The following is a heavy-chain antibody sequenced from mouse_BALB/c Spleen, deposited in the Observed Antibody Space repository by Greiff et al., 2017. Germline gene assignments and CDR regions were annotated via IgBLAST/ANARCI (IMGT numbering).Heavy chain of an antibody. CDR1: GYSFTSYW. CDR3: ASSGRLDY. D-gene: IGHD1-2*01. Sequence: VKLQESGPQLVRPGASVKISCKASGYSFTSYWMHWVKQRPGQGLEWIGMIDPSDSETRLNQKFKDKATLTVDKSSSTAYMQLSSPTSEDSAVYYCASSGRLDYWGQGTTLTVSS. V-gene: IGHV1S126*01. CDR2: IDPSDSET. J-gene: IGHJ2*01.